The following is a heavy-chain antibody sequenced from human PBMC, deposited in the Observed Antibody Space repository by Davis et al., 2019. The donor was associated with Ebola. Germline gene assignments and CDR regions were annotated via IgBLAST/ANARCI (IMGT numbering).Heavy chain of an antibody. J-gene: IGHJ4*02. CDR2: VFSSRST. CDR3: ARGWDGDYHFDY. Sequence: GSLRLSCAVSGDSITSSRFYWACIRQPPGKGLEWIGSVFSSRSTYYNPSLKSRVTISLGTSKKQFSLTLSSVTAADTAIYYCARGWDGDYHFDYWGQGVLVTVSS. D-gene: IGHD4-17*01. CDR1: GDSITSSRFY. V-gene: IGHV4-39*02.